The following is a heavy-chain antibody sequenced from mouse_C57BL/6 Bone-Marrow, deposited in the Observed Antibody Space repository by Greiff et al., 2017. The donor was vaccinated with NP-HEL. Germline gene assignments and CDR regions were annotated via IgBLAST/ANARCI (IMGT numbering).Heavy chain of an antibody. D-gene: IGHD1-1*01. CDR3: ARDAYITTVVADWYFDV. CDR2: IRNKANGYTT. Sequence: EVQLVDSFCGLVQPGGSLSLSCAASGFTFTDYYMSWVRQPPGKALEWLGFIRNKANGYTTEYSASVKGRFTISRDNSQSILYLQMTALRAEDSATYYCARDAYITTVVADWYFDVWGTGTTVTVSS. V-gene: IGHV7-3*01. J-gene: IGHJ1*03. CDR1: GFTFTDYY.